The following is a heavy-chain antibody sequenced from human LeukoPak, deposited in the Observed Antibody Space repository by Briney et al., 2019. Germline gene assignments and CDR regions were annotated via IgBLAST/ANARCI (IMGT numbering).Heavy chain of an antibody. CDR1: GGSISSSSYY. J-gene: IGHJ4*02. CDR3: ARHSYDSSGYYYYYFDY. Sequence: SETLSLTCTVSGGSISSSSYYWGWIRQPPGKGLEWIGSIYYSGSTYYNPSLKSRVTISVDTSKNQFSLKLSSVTAADTAAYYCARHSYDSSGYYYYYFDYWGQGTLVTVSS. V-gene: IGHV4-39*01. CDR2: IYYSGST. D-gene: IGHD3-22*01.